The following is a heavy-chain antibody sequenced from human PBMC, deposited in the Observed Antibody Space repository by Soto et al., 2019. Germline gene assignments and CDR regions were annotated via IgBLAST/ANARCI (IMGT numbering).Heavy chain of an antibody. J-gene: IGHJ3*02. CDR1: GGSISSGGYY. V-gene: IGHV4-31*03. D-gene: IGHD2-8*01. Sequence: QVQLQESGPGLVKPSQTLSLTCTVSGGSISSGGYYWSWIRQHPGKGLEWIGYIYYSGSTYYNPSRKSRVTIPVDTSKNQFSLKLSSVTAADTAVYYCARYPANGADAFDIWGQGTMGTVSS. CDR2: IYYSGST. CDR3: ARYPANGADAFDI.